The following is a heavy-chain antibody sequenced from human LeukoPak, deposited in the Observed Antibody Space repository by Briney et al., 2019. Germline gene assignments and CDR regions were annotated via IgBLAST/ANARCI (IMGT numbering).Heavy chain of an antibody. CDR1: GFSLSTSGVG. CDR2: IYWNDDK. V-gene: IGHV2-5*01. CDR3: AHRRGILWFGELRDWFDP. D-gene: IGHD3-10*01. J-gene: IGHJ5*02. Sequence: VSGPTLVNPTQTLTLTCTFSGFSLSTSGVGVGWIRQPPGQALEWLALIYWNDDKRYSPSLKSRLTITKDTSKNQVALTMTNMDPVDTATYYCAHRRGILWFGELRDWFDPWGQGTLVTVSS.